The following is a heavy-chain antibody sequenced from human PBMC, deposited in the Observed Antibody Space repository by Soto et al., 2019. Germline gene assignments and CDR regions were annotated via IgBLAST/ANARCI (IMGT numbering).Heavy chain of an antibody. D-gene: IGHD6-13*01. CDR3: ARRSSSWFSFDY. V-gene: IGHV4-38-2*01. J-gene: IGHJ4*02. Sequence: SETLSLTCAVSGYSISSGYYWGWIRQPPGKGLEWIGSIYHSGGTYYNPSLKSRVTISVDTSKNQFSLKLSSVTAADTAVYYCARRSSSWFSFDYWGQGTLVTVSS. CDR2: IYHSGGT. CDR1: GYSISSGYY.